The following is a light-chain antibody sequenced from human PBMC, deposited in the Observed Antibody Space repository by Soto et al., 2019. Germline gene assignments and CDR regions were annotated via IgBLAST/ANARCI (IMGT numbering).Light chain of an antibody. J-gene: IGLJ3*02. CDR1: SSDVGGHNY. Sequence: QSALAQPASVSGSPGQSITISCIGTSSDVGGHNYVSWYQQYPGKAPKLLIFEVSDRPSGISSRFSGSTSGNTASLTISGLQAEDEADYYCSSYTSANTWVFGGGTKLTVL. CDR2: EVS. V-gene: IGLV2-14*01. CDR3: SSYTSANTWV.